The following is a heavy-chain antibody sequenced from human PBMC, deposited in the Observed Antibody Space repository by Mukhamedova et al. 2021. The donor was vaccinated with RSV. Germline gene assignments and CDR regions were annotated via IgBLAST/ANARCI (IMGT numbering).Heavy chain of an antibody. CDR2: INSDGSST. Sequence: QAPGKGLVWVSRINSDGSSTSYADSVKGRFIISRDNAKNTLYLQMNSLRAEDTAVYYCARTAFGKYYFDYWGQGTLVTVSS. CDR3: ARTAFGKYYFDY. J-gene: IGHJ4*02. D-gene: IGHD3-16*01. V-gene: IGHV3-74*01.